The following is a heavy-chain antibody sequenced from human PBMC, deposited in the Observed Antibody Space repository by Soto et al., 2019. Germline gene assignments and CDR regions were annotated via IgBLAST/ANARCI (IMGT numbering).Heavy chain of an antibody. D-gene: IGHD3-16*01. J-gene: IGHJ4*02. Sequence: QVQLVQSGAEVKKPGASVKVSCKASGYTFTSYAMHWVRQAPGQRLEWMGWINAGNGNTKYSQKFQGRDTMTRDTSTRTAYTELRRLRAERRAGKYWPRGPGGPDGPGDYWGQGTQVTVSS. CDR2: INAGNGNT. V-gene: IGHV1-3*01. CDR1: GYTFTSYA. CDR3: PRGPGGPDGPGDY.